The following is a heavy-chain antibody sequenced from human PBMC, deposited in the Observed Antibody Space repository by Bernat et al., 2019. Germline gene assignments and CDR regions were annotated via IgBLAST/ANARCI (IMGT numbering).Heavy chain of an antibody. Sequence: EVQLLESGGGLVQPGGSLRLSCAASGFTFLSYAMSWVRQAPGKGLEWVSAMSGSGIDTYYTDSVKGRFTISRDNSKDTLYRQMNSLRAEDTAVYFCVKGDYYYHDSSAYLDRWGQGTLVTVSS. V-gene: IGHV3-23*01. J-gene: IGHJ5*02. D-gene: IGHD3-22*01. CDR3: VKGDYYYHDSSAYLDR. CDR1: GFTFLSYA. CDR2: MSGSGIDT.